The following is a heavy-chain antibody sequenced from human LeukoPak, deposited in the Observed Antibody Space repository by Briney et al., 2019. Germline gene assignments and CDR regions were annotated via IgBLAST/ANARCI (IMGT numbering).Heavy chain of an antibody. CDR1: GFTFSSHW. Sequence: GGSLRLSCAASGFTFSSHWMHWVRQAPGKGLVWVSRINSDGRSSSPSYADSVKGPFTISRDNAKNTLYLQVNSLRVEDTAVYYGARGGAYGSGTYNYFDYWGQGTLVTVSS. D-gene: IGHD3-10*01. J-gene: IGHJ4*02. CDR3: ARGGAYGSGTYNYFDY. CDR2: INSDGRSSSP. V-gene: IGHV3-74*01.